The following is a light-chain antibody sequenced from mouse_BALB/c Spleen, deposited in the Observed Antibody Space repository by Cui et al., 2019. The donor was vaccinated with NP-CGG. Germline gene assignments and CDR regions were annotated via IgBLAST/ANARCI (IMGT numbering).Light chain of an antibody. CDR3: ALWYSNHWV. V-gene: IGLV1*01. Sequence: VVAPQESAPTTSPGETVTLTCRSSTGAVTTSNYANWVQEKPDHLFTGLIGGTNNRAPGVPARFSGSLIGDKAALTITGAQTEDEAIYFCALWYSNHWVFGGGTKLTVL. CDR2: GTN. CDR1: TGAVTTSNY. J-gene: IGLJ1*01.